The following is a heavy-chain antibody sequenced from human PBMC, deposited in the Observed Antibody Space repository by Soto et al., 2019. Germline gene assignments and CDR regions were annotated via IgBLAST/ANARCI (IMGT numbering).Heavy chain of an antibody. D-gene: IGHD4-17*01. CDR3: ERPLYGDHVDY. Sequence: QVQLVQSGAEVKKPGASVKVSCKASGYTFTSYDINWVRQATGQGLEWMGWMNPNSGNTGYAQKFQGRVTMTRNTHITTAYMELRSLRYEARAGYYCERPLYGDHVDYWGQGTLVTVSS. V-gene: IGHV1-8*01. CDR2: MNPNSGNT. J-gene: IGHJ4*02. CDR1: GYTFTSYD.